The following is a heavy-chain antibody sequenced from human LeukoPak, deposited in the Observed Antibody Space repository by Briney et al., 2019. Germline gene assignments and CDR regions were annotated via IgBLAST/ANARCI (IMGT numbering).Heavy chain of an antibody. D-gene: IGHD4-11*01. J-gene: IGHJ4*02. CDR2: IYYSGST. V-gene: IGHV4-59*01. CDR1: GGSISSYY. CDR3: ARDPYSNYEFDY. Sequence: SETLSLTCTVSGGSISSYYWSWIRQPPGKGLEWIGYIYYSGSTNYNPSLKSRVTISVDTSKHQFSLKLSSVTAADTAVYYCARDPYSNYEFDYWGQGTLVTVSS.